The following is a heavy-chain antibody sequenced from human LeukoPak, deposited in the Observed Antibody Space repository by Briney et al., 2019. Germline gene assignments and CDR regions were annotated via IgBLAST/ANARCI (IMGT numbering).Heavy chain of an antibody. Sequence: SQTLSLTCTVSGASISSGGYYWSWIRQPPGKGLEWIGEINHSGSTNYNPSLKSRVTISVDTSKNQFSLKLSSVTAADTAVYYCARGRGITFAFDYWGQGTLVTVSS. CDR2: INHSGST. CDR3: ARGRGITFAFDY. V-gene: IGHV4-34*01. J-gene: IGHJ4*02. CDR1: GASISSGGYY. D-gene: IGHD3-16*01.